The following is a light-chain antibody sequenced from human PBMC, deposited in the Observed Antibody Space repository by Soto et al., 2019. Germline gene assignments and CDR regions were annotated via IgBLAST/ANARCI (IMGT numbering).Light chain of an antibody. CDR3: QQSYRTPPWT. Sequence: IQLTQSPSFLSAAGGDRVTISXRVSKGISRYLAWYQQTPGKXPKLLXXAAXNLQSGVPSRFSGSGSGKDSTLIISSLQPEDFATYFCQQSYRTPPWTFGQGTKVDIK. J-gene: IGKJ1*01. CDR2: AAX. CDR1: KGISRY. V-gene: IGKV1-39*01.